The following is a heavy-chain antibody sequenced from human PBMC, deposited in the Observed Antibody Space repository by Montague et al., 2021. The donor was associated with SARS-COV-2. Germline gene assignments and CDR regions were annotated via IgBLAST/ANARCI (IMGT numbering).Heavy chain of an antibody. CDR3: ARQENSSGWFKPDAFDI. J-gene: IGHJ3*02. Sequence: SETLSLTCTVSGVSISSSSYYWGWIRQPPGKGLEWIGSIYYSGSTYYNPSLKSRVTISVDTSKNQFSLKLSSVTAADTAVYYCARQENSSGWFKPDAFDIWGQGTMVTVSS. V-gene: IGHV4-39*01. CDR1: GVSISSSSYY. D-gene: IGHD6-19*01. CDR2: IYYSGST.